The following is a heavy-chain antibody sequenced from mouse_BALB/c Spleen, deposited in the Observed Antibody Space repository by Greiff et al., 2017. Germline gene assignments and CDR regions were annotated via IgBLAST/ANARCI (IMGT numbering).Heavy chain of an antibody. Sequence: EVQGVESGGGLVKPGGSLKLSCAASGFTFSSYAMSWVRQTPEKRLEWVASISSGGSTYYPDSVKGRFTISRDNARNILYLQMSSLRSEDTAMYYCARGRDYDDYWGQGTTLTVSS. J-gene: IGHJ2*01. D-gene: IGHD2-4*01. CDR2: ISSGGST. CDR1: GFTFSSYA. CDR3: ARGRDYDDY. V-gene: IGHV5-6-5*01.